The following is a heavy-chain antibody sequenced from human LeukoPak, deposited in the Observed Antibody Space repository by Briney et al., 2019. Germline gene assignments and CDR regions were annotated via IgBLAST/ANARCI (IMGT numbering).Heavy chain of an antibody. CDR1: GGSFSGYY. CDR2: INHSGST. Sequence: SETLSLTCAVYGGSFSGYYWSWLRQPPGKGLEWIGEINHSGSTNYNPSLKSRVTISVDTSKNQFSLKLSSVTAADTAVYYCARGGYVWGSYRTRGDPFDYWGQGTLVTVSS. V-gene: IGHV4-34*01. J-gene: IGHJ4*02. D-gene: IGHD3-16*02. CDR3: ARGGYVWGSYRTRGDPFDY.